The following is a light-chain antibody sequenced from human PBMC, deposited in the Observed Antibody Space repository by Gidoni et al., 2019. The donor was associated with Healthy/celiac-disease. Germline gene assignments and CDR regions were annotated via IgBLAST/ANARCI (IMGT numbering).Light chain of an antibody. CDR2: SNN. Sequence: QSVLTQPPSASGTPGQRVTISCSGSSSNIGSNTVNCYQQLPGTAPKLLIYSNNQRPSGVPDRFSGSKSGTSASLAISGLQSEDEADYYCAAWDDSLNVRFGGGTKLTVL. CDR1: SSNIGSNT. J-gene: IGLJ2*01. CDR3: AAWDDSLNVR. V-gene: IGLV1-44*01.